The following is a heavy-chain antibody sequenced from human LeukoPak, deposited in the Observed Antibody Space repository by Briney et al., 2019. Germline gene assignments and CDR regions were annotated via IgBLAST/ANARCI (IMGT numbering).Heavy chain of an antibody. D-gene: IGHD6-19*01. J-gene: IGHJ4*02. V-gene: IGHV3-30*18. CDR3: AKDIGYSSGWYNY. CDR2: ISYEGSNK. CDR1: GFTFSTYG. Sequence: GGSLRLSCAASGFTFSTYGMHWVRQAPGKGLGWVAFISYEGSNKYYADSVKGRFTISRNNSKNTLYLQMNSLRAEDTAVYYCAKDIGYSSGWYNYWGLGTLVTVSS.